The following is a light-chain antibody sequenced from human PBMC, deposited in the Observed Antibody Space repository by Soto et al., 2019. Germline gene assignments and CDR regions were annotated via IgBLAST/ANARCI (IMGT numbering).Light chain of an antibody. CDR1: SSDVGGYKY. V-gene: IGLV2-14*01. J-gene: IGLJ2*01. CDR3: ASYTSSSTSVI. CDR2: EVS. Sequence: QSVLTQPASVSGSPGQSITISCTGTSSDVGGYKYVSWYQQHPDTAPKLIIFEVSNRPSGISSRFSGSKSGNTASLAISGLQAEDEADYYCASYTSSSTSVIFGRGTKLTVL.